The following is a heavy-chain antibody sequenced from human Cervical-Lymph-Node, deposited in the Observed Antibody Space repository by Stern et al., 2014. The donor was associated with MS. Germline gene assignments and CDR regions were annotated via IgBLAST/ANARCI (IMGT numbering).Heavy chain of an antibody. Sequence: VQLVESGGGVVQPGRSLRLSCAASGFTFSGDGMYWVRQAPGKGLEWVALIWYDGSNKYYADSVKGRFTISRDNSKNTLYLQMNSLRAEDTAVYYCVRDEAYCGGDCFNLLDYWGQGTLVTVSS. V-gene: IGHV3-33*01. D-gene: IGHD2-21*01. CDR1: GFTFSGDG. J-gene: IGHJ4*02. CDR2: IWYDGSNK. CDR3: VRDEAYCGGDCFNLLDY.